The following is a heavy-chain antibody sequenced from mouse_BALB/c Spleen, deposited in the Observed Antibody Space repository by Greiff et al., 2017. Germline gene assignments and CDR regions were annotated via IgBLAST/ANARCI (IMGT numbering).Heavy chain of an antibody. CDR1: GFTFSSFG. CDR3: ARRGGSSSMDY. D-gene: IGHD1-1*01. CDR2: ISSGSSTI. J-gene: IGHJ4*01. V-gene: IGHV5-17*02. Sequence: EVKLMESGGGLVQPGGSRKLSCAASGFTFSSFGMPWVRQAPEKGLEWVAYISSGSSTIYYADTVKGRFTISRDNPKNTLFLQMTSLRSEDTAMYYCARRGGSSSMDYWGQGTSVTVSS.